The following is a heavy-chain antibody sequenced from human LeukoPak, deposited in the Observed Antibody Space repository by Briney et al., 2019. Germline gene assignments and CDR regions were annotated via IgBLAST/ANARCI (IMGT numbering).Heavy chain of an antibody. V-gene: IGHV3-74*01. CDR3: ARAPSEIGGYYPEYFRH. CDR2: IKSDGST. Sequence: PGGSLRLSCAASGFAFNNYAMSWVRQAPGKGLVWVSRIKSDGSTRYADSVKGRFTISRDNAKNTVSLQMNSLRAEDTGVYYCARAPSEIGGYYPEYFRHWGQGTLVTVSP. J-gene: IGHJ1*01. CDR1: GFAFNNYA. D-gene: IGHD3-22*01.